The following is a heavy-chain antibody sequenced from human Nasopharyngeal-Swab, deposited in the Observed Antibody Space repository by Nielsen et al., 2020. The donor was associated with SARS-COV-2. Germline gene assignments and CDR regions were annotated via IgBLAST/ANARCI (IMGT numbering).Heavy chain of an antibody. CDR1: GGSFTTYS. Sequence: SETLSLTCAVYGGSFTTYSWTWIRQSPGKGLEWIGEINHIGSTNYNTYNPSLNSRVTISLATSKNQFSLTLTSVTAADTAIYFCARGRYYGDYDYWGQGALVTVSS. D-gene: IGHD4-17*01. CDR3: ARGRYYGDYDY. V-gene: IGHV4-34*01. CDR2: INHIGST. J-gene: IGHJ4*02.